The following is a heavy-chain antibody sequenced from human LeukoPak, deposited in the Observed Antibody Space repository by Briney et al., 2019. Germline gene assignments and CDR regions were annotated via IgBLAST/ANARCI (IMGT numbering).Heavy chain of an antibody. CDR3: AKLRGYTAYDSDYFDY. CDR1: GFTFRSYA. J-gene: IGHJ4*02. CDR2: ITGSGGTT. V-gene: IGHV3-23*01. Sequence: GGSLRLSCAASGFTFRSYAMSWVRQAPGKGLDWVSTITGSGGTTYYAASADSVKGRLTISRDNSKNTLYLQMNSLTAEDTAVYYCAKLRGYTAYDSDYFDYWGQGTLVTVSS. D-gene: IGHD5-12*01.